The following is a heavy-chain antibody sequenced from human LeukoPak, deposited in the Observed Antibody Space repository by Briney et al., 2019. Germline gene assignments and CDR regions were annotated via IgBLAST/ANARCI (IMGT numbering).Heavy chain of an antibody. CDR1: GYTFTSYD. D-gene: IGHD6-13*01. Sequence: ASVKVSCEASGYTFTSYDINWVRQATGQGLEWMGWMNPNSGNTGYAQKFQGRVTMTRNTSISTAYMELSSLRSEDTAVYYCALGFYSSSWSYYYYYYGMDVWGQGTTVTVSS. J-gene: IGHJ6*02. V-gene: IGHV1-8*01. CDR2: MNPNSGNT. CDR3: ALGFYSSSWSYYYYYYGMDV.